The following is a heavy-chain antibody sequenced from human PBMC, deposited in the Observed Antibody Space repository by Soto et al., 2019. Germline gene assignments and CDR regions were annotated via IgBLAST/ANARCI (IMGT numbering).Heavy chain of an antibody. V-gene: IGHV4-34*01. CDR2: IGHSGSA. Sequence: QVQLQQWGAGLLKPSETLSLTCAVYGGSFSGYYWTWIRQPPGKGLEWVGEIGHSGSATYSPSLKRRVTISVDTYNNQCSLRLSSVTAADTAVYYCARGGNCIVSSCPLGSHYGMDVWGQGTTVTVSS. J-gene: IGHJ6*02. D-gene: IGHD2-15*01. CDR1: GGSFSGYY. CDR3: ARGGNCIVSSCPLGSHYGMDV.